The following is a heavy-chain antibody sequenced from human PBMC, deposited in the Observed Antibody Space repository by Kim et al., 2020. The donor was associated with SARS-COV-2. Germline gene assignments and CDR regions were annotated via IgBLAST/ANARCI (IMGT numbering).Heavy chain of an antibody. CDR1: GFTFDKFG. Sequence: GGSLRLSCAASGFTFDKFGMHWVRQAPGKGLEWVAVIWYDGTMKQYVDSMKGRFIISRDNSKDRVFLQMNSLRVEDTAVYYCARTDYGDSSGYFLNWGQGTPVIVSS. D-gene: IGHD3-22*01. V-gene: IGHV3-33*01. CDR2: IWYDGTMK. J-gene: IGHJ4*02. CDR3: ARTDYGDSSGYFLN.